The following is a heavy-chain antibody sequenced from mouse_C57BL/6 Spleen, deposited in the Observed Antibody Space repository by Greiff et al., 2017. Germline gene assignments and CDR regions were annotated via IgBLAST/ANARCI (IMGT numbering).Heavy chain of an antibody. CDR3: ARPLMVPFAY. J-gene: IGHJ3*01. CDR2: LDPEDGET. Sequence: VQLMQSGAELVKPGASVKLSCTASGFNIKDYYMHWVKQRTEQGLEWIGRLDPEDGETKYAPKFQGQATITADTSSNTPYLPRSSLSSEDTAVYYCARPLMVPFAYWGKGTLVTVSA. D-gene: IGHD2-2*01. CDR1: GFNIKDYY. V-gene: IGHV14-2*01.